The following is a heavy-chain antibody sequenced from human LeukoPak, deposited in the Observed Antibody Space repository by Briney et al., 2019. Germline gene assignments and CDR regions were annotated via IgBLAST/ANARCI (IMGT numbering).Heavy chain of an antibody. V-gene: IGHV3-30*18. Sequence: GGSLRLSCAASGFTLSSYGMHWVRQAPGKGLEWVAAISYDGSNKYYADSVKGRFTISRDNSKNTLYLQMNSLRAEDTAVYYCAKWGSSSWSHYYYYMDVWGKGTTVTVSS. J-gene: IGHJ6*03. CDR1: GFTLSSYG. CDR2: ISYDGSNK. D-gene: IGHD6-13*01. CDR3: AKWGSSSWSHYYYYMDV.